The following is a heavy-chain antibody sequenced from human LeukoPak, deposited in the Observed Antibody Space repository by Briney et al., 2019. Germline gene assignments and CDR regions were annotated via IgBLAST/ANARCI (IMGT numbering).Heavy chain of an antibody. V-gene: IGHV3-23*01. J-gene: IGHJ4*02. CDR2: ISGSGGST. CDR3: AKVGPSRVAMIRGIDY. D-gene: IGHD2-15*01. CDR1: GFTFSSYA. Sequence: PGGSLRLSCAASGFTFSSYAMSWVRQAPGKGLEWVSAISGSGGSTYYADSVKGRFTISRGNSKNTLYLQMNSLRAEDTAVYYCAKVGPSRVAMIRGIDYWGQGTLVTVSS.